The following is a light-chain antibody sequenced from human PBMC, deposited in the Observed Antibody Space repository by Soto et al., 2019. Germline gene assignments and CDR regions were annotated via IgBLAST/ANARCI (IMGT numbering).Light chain of an antibody. V-gene: IGLV2-8*01. J-gene: IGLJ1*01. CDR1: SSDVGGYNY. CDR2: EVN. Sequence: QSVLTQPPSASGSPGQSVTISCTGTSSDVGGYNYVSWYQQHPGKAPKLMIYEVNKRPSGVPDRFSGSKSGNTASLTVSGLQAEDEADYYCNSYAVSPYVFGTGTMVTV. CDR3: NSYAVSPYV.